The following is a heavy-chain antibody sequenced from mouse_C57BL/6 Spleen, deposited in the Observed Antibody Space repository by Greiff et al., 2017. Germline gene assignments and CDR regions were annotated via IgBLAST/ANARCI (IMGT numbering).Heavy chain of an antibody. D-gene: IGHD2-4*01. J-gene: IGHJ3*01. CDR1: GYTFTSYW. CDR3: ARSDYDVSWFAY. Sequence: VQLQQPGAELVKPGASVKLSCKASGYTFTSYWMHWVKQRPGQGLEWIGMIHPNSGSTNYNEKFKSKATLTVYKSSSTAYMQLSSLTSEDSAVYYCARSDYDVSWFAYWGQGTLVTVSA. V-gene: IGHV1-64*01. CDR2: IHPNSGST.